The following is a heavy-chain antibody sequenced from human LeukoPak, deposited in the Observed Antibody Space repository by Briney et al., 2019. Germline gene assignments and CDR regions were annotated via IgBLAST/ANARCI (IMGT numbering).Heavy chain of an antibody. V-gene: IGHV3-64D*09. CDR3: VKGVAARLDY. J-gene: IGHJ4*02. Sequence: GGSLRLSCSASGFTFSSYAMHWVRQAPGKGLEYVSAINSNGGITFYADSMKGRFTISRDDSKNTLYLQMSSLRAEDTAIYYCVKGVAARLDYWGQGTLVTVSS. CDR1: GFTFSSYA. CDR2: INSNGGIT. D-gene: IGHD6-6*01.